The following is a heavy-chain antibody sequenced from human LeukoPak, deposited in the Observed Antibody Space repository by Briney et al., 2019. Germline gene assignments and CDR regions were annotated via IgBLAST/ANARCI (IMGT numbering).Heavy chain of an antibody. CDR1: GYTFTSYD. J-gene: IGHJ6*03. CDR3: ARAPSITIFGVVNTYYYMDV. Sequence: ASVKVSCKASGYTFTSYDINWVRQATGQGLEWMGWMNPNSGNTGYAQKFQGRVTMTRNTSISTAYMELSSLRSEDTAVYYCARAPSITIFGVVNTYYYMDVWGKGTTVTVSS. CDR2: MNPNSGNT. V-gene: IGHV1-8*01. D-gene: IGHD3-3*01.